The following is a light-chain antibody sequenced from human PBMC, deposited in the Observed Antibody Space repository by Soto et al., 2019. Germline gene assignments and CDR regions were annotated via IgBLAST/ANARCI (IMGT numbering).Light chain of an antibody. CDR3: QQYGSSPPT. Sequence: EIVLTQSPGTLSLSPGERATLSCRASQSVSSSYLAWYQQKPGQAPRLLIFDASKRATGIPARFSGSGSGTDFTLTISRLEPEDFAVYYCQQYGSSPPTFGQGTKVDIK. V-gene: IGKV3-20*01. CDR2: DAS. CDR1: QSVSSSY. J-gene: IGKJ1*01.